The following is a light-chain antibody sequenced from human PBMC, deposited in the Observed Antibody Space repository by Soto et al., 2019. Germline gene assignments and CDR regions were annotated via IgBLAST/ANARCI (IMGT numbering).Light chain of an antibody. J-gene: IGLJ1*01. Sequence: QSVLTQPASVPGSPGQSITISCTGTSSDVGTYNLVSWYQHHPGKAPKLMIYEGYNRPSGVSNRFSGSKSGNTASLTISGLQAEDEADYYCCSYAGSSTYVFGTGTKVTVL. CDR2: EGY. V-gene: IGLV2-23*01. CDR1: SSDVGTYNL. CDR3: CSYAGSSTYV.